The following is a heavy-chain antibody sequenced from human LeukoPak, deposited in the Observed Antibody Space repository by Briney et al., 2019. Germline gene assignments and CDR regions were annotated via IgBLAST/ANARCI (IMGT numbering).Heavy chain of an antibody. D-gene: IGHD6-19*01. CDR1: GFTFSGSA. CDR3: AKRWAVAGNVGPAGWFFDY. CDR2: IRSKANSYAT. Sequence: GGSLRLSCAASGFTFSGSAMHWVRQASGKGLEWVGRIRSKANSYATAYAASVKGRFTISRDDSKNTAYLQMNSLKTEDTAVYYCAKRWAVAGNVGPAGWFFDYWGQGTLVTVSS. V-gene: IGHV3-73*01. J-gene: IGHJ4*02.